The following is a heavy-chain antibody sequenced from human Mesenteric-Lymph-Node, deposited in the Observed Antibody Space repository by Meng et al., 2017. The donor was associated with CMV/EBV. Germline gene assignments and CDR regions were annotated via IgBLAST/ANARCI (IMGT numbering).Heavy chain of an antibody. CDR3: AREGTNSYYFDY. CDR2: IYESGST. Sequence: VYGESISSGDSYWSWIRQPPGKGLEWIGYIYESGSTSYNPSLESRVTISVDTSKNQFSLKVMSVTAADTAVYYCAREGTNSYYFDYWGQGTLVTVSS. V-gene: IGHV4-30-4*01. J-gene: IGHJ4*02. CDR1: GESISSGDSY. D-gene: IGHD1-14*01.